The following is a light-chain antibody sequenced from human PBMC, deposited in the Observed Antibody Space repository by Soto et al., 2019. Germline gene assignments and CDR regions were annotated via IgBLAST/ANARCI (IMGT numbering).Light chain of an antibody. CDR1: QGISDF. Sequence: DIQMTHSPSSLSASVGDRVTITCQASQGISDFLNWYQQKPGKAPKLLIYDASNLETGVPSRFSGGGSGTDFTFTISSLQPEDIATYYCQQYDNLPITFGQGTRLEIK. CDR3: QQYDNLPIT. J-gene: IGKJ5*01. V-gene: IGKV1-33*01. CDR2: DAS.